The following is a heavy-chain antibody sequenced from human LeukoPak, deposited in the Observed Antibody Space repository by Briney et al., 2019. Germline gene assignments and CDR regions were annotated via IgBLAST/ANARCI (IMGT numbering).Heavy chain of an antibody. CDR3: ARGNPDMGAVAADY. Sequence: PSQTLSLTCAVSGGSISSYYWSWIRQPPGKGLEWIGYIYYSGSTNYNPSLKSRVTISVDTSKNQFSLKLSSVTAADTAVYYCARGNPDMGAVAADYWGQGTLVTVSS. V-gene: IGHV4-59*08. CDR2: IYYSGST. J-gene: IGHJ4*02. CDR1: GGSISSYY. D-gene: IGHD6-19*01.